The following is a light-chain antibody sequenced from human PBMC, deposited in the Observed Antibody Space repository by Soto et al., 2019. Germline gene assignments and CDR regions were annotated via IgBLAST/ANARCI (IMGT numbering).Light chain of an antibody. CDR3: QQYYSSPRT. Sequence: DTVMTQSPGSLSVSLGERATINCKSSQSVLYSSKNKNYLAWYQQKPGQPPKLLIYWASTRESGVPDRFRGSGSGTDFTLTISSLQAEDAAVYYCQQYYSSPRTFGQGTRLDIK. CDR1: QSVLYSSKNKNY. CDR2: WAS. J-gene: IGKJ5*01. V-gene: IGKV4-1*01.